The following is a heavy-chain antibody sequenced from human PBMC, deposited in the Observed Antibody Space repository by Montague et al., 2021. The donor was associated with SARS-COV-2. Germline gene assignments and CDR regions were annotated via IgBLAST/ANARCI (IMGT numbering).Heavy chain of an antibody. V-gene: IGHV6-1*01. J-gene: IGHJ2*01. CDR3: ARAYCGGYCYFYCYFDL. CDR1: GDSVSSNIAT. D-gene: IGHD2-21*02. CDR2: TYYRSKWYN. Sequence: CAISGDSVSSNIATWNWIRQSPSRGLEWLGRTYYRSKWYNDYAVSVKSRVIINPDTSNNRISLQLNSVTPEDTAVYYCARAYCGGYCYFYCYFDLWGRGTLVSDSA.